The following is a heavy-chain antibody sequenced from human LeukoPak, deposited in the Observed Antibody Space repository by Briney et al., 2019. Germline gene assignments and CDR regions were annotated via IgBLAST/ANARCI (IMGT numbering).Heavy chain of an antibody. CDR1: GGSISSYY. CDR3: ARWGDCSSTSCYYYYYYYMDV. D-gene: IGHD2-2*01. J-gene: IGHJ6*03. CDR2: IYYSGST. Sequence: SETLSLTCTVSGGSISSYYWSWIRQPPGKGLEWIGYIYYSGSTNYNPSLKSRVTISVDTSKNQFSLKLSSVTAADTAVYYCARWGDCSSTSCYYYYYYYMDVWGKGTTVTVSS. V-gene: IGHV4-59*08.